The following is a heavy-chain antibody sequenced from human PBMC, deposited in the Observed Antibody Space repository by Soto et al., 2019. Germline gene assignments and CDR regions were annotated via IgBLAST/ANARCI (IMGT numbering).Heavy chain of an antibody. CDR3: AHCRGGVASF. D-gene: IGHD2-2*01. CDR1: GFSLSTRDVG. CDR2: VYWDDSK. Sequence: QITLNESGPTLVKPTQTLTLTCTFSGFSLSTRDVGVGWIRQPPGEALEWLGVVYWDDSKTYSPSLESRLTIPKNTSKHRVGLRMTKMDPVDPATYYCAHCRGGVASFWGQGTLVTVSS. J-gene: IGHJ4*02. V-gene: IGHV2-5*02.